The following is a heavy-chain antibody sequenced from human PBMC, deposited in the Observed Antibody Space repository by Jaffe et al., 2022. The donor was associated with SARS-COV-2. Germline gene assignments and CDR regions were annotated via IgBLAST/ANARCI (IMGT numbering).Heavy chain of an antibody. Sequence: QVQLQESGPGLVKPSETLSLTCTVSGGSMSTYSWSWIRQPPGKGLEWIGYIYYSGSTNYNPSLKSRVTISLDTSKNQFSLKLSSVTAADTAVYYCARLPAHAANMAYYYGMDVWGQGTTVTVSS. CDR3: ARLPAHAANMAYYYGMDV. J-gene: IGHJ6*02. CDR2: IYYSGST. D-gene: IGHD6-13*01. V-gene: IGHV4-59*08. CDR1: GGSMSTYS.